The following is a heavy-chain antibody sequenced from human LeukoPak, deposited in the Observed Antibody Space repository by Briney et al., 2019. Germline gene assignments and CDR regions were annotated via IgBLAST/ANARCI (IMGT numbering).Heavy chain of an antibody. J-gene: IGHJ4*02. CDR3: ARGHLWFGELID. V-gene: IGHV4-59*01. Sequence: SETLSLTCTVSGGSISSYSWNWIRQPPGKGLEWIGYIYYSGSTSYNPSLKSRVTISVDTSKNQFSLKLNSVTAADTAVYYCARGHLWFGELIDWGQGALVTVSS. D-gene: IGHD3-10*01. CDR2: IYYSGST. CDR1: GGSISSYS.